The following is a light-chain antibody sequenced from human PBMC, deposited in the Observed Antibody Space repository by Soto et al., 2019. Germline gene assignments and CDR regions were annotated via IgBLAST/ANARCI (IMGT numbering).Light chain of an antibody. CDR1: SSNIGSNA. CDR3: AAWDDSLNGWV. CDR2: SNN. J-gene: IGLJ3*02. Sequence: QSVLTQPPSASGTPGQRVTISCSGSSSNIGSNAVNWYQQLPGTAPKLLIYSNNQRPSGVPDRFSGSKSGTSASLAISGLQPEDEADYYCAAWDDSLNGWVFGGGTKPTVL. V-gene: IGLV1-44*01.